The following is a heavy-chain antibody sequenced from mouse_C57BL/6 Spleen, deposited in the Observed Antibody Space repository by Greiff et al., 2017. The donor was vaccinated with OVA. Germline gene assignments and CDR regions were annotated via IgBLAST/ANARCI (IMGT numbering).Heavy chain of an antibody. Sequence: QVQLQQSGAELVKPGASVKLSCKASGYTFTEYTIHWVKQRSGQGLEWIGWFYPGSGSIKYNEKFKDKATLTADKSSSTVYMELSRLTSEDSAVYFWARHEGTTARSWGGYFDYWGQGTTLTVSS. V-gene: IGHV1-62-2*01. D-gene: IGHD1-2*01. J-gene: IGHJ2*01. CDR2: FYPGSGSI. CDR1: GYTFTEYT. CDR3: ARHEGTTARSWGGYFDY.